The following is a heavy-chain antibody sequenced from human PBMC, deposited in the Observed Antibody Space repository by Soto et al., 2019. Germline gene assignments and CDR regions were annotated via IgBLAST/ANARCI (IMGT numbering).Heavy chain of an antibody. V-gene: IGHV3-33*01. J-gene: IGHJ6*01. Sequence: GGSLRLSCAASGFTFSSYGMHWVRQAPGKGLEWVAVIWYDGSNKYYADSVKGRFTIPRDNSKNTLYLQMNSLRAEDTAVYYCAREEYFDWLQSSGWGYYYYYYCMDVWGQGTTVTVSS. CDR3: AREEYFDWLQSSGWGYYYYYYCMDV. CDR1: GFTFSSYG. CDR2: IWYDGSNK. D-gene: IGHD3-9*01.